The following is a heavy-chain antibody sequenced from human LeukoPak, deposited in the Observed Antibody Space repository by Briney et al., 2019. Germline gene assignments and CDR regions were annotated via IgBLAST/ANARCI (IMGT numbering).Heavy chain of an antibody. CDR3: ATSRVFGY. D-gene: IGHD3-22*01. CDR2: INGPSNNI. J-gene: IGHJ4*02. CDR1: GFNFGDYF. V-gene: IGHV3-11*04. Sequence: PGGSLRLSCAASGFNFGDYFMSWIRQAPGKGLEWVAFINGPSNNIRYAESVEGRFTISRDNVKNSLYLQMHSLRIEDTAVYYCATSRVFGYWGQGALVSVSS.